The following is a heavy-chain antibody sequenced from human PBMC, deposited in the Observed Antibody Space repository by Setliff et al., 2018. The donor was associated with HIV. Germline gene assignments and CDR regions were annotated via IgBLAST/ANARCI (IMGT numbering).Heavy chain of an antibody. CDR1: GYTFTNYD. D-gene: IGHD3-16*01. CDR3: ARVEAFGGVSYSYYYMDV. CDR2: ISTYSGNT. Sequence: ASVKVSCKASGYTFTNYDISWVRQAPGQGLEWMGWISTYSGNTNYAQKLQGRVTMTTDTSTSTAYMELRSLRSDDTAVYYCARVEAFGGVSYSYYYMDVWGKGTTGTV. J-gene: IGHJ6*03. V-gene: IGHV1-18*01.